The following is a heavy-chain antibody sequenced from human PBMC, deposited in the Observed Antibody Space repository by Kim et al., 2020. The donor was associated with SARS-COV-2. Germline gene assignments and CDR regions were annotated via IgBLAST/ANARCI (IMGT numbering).Heavy chain of an antibody. V-gene: IGHV1-2*02. CDR2: INPNSGGT. CDR1: GYTFTGYY. Sequence: ASVKVSCKASGYTFTGYYMHWVRQAPGQGLEWMGWINPNSGGTNYAQKFQGRVTMTRDTSISTAYMELSRLRSDDTAVYYCARFPYCSSTSCSDRSFDYWGQGTLVTVSS. J-gene: IGHJ4*02. CDR3: ARFPYCSSTSCSDRSFDY. D-gene: IGHD2-2*01.